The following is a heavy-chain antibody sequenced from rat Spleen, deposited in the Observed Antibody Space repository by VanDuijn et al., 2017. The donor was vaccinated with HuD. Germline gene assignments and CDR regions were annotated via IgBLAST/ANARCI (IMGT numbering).Heavy chain of an antibody. CDR1: GLSLTSNS. Sequence: TLSLTCTVSGLSLTSNSVSWIRQPPGKGLEWMGVICSNGGTDCNSAIKSRLSIIRDTSKSQVFLKMNSLQTEDTAMYFCASLSTVPFDYWGQGVMVTVSS. D-gene: IGHD3-3*01. CDR3: ASLSTVPFDY. V-gene: IGHV2-47*01. CDR2: ICSNGGT. J-gene: IGHJ2*01.